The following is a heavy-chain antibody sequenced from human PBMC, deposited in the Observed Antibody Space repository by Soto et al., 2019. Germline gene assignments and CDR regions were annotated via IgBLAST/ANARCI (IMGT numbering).Heavy chain of an antibody. D-gene: IGHD1-26*01. Sequence: SETLSLTCAVSGGSISSSNWWSWVRQPPGKGLEWIGEIYHSGSTNYNPSLKSRVTISVDKSKNQFSLKLSSVTAADTAVYYGARCIVGASTAFDYWGQGTLVTVSS. CDR1: GGSISSSNW. V-gene: IGHV4-4*02. CDR2: IYHSGST. CDR3: ARCIVGASTAFDY. J-gene: IGHJ4*02.